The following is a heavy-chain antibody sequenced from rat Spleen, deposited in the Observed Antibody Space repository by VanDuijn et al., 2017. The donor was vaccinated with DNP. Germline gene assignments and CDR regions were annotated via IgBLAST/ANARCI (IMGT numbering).Heavy chain of an antibody. Sequence: EVQLVESGGGLVPPGRSLKLPCVVSGFTFSDYNMAWVRQAPKKGLEWVATILYDGSRTYYRDSVKGRFTISRDNAESTLYLQMNSLRSEDMATYYCIRWNSGHFDYWGQGVMVTVSS. CDR2: ILYDGSRT. V-gene: IGHV5S10*01. D-gene: IGHD4-3*01. J-gene: IGHJ2*01. CDR1: GFTFSDYN. CDR3: IRWNSGHFDY.